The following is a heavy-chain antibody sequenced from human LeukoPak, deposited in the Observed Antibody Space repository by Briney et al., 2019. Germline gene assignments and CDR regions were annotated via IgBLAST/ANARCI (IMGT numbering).Heavy chain of an antibody. V-gene: IGHV4-31*03. CDR1: SGSTSSGGYY. CDR2: IYYSGST. D-gene: IGHD6-13*01. CDR3: TRASRAAAGVPYYFDY. J-gene: IGHJ4*02. Sequence: SETLSLTCTVSSGSTSSGGYYWSWIRQHPGKGLEWIGYIYYSGSTYYNPSLKSRVTISVDTSKNQFSLKVNSLTAADTAVYYCTRASRAAAGVPYYFDYWGQGTLVTVSA.